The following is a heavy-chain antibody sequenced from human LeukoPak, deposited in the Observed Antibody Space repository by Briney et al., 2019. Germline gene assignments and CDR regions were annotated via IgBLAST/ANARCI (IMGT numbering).Heavy chain of an antibody. CDR2: INPNSGGT. V-gene: IGHV1-2*02. Sequence: ASVKASCKASGYIFSDYYMHWVRQAPGQGLEWMGWINPNSGGTNYAQKFQGRVTMTRDMSISTAYMELSRLKSDDTAVYYCARVGVRRYDFWSGYYSYYYYYGMDVWGQGTTVTVSS. CDR1: GYIFSDYY. CDR3: ARVGVRRYDFWSGYYSYYYYYGMDV. J-gene: IGHJ6*02. D-gene: IGHD3-3*01.